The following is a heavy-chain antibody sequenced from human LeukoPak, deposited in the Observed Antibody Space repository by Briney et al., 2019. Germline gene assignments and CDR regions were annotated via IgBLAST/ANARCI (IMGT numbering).Heavy chain of an antibody. D-gene: IGHD2-21*01. Sequence: SETLSLTCTVSGGSISSSSYYWGWIRQPPGKGLEWIGSIYYSGSTNYNPSLKSRVTISLDTSKNQFSLKLSSVTAADTAVYYCATGGSAIRDDAFDIWGQGTMVTVSS. CDR2: IYYSGST. V-gene: IGHV4-39*07. J-gene: IGHJ3*02. CDR3: ATGGSAIRDDAFDI. CDR1: GGSISSSSYY.